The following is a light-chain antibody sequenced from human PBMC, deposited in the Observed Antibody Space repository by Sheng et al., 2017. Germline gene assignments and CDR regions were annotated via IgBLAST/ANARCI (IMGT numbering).Light chain of an antibody. J-gene: IGKJ4*01. CDR1: QSVIDN. CDR3: KQYNNWPPFT. Sequence: EIVLTQSPGTLSLSPGERATLSCRASQSVIDNFLAWYQQKPGRAPRLLMYAAATRATGIPDRFSGSGSGTDFTLIISSLQSEDFAIYYCKQYNNWPPFTFGGGTKVEIK. CDR2: AAA. V-gene: IGKV3D-15*01.